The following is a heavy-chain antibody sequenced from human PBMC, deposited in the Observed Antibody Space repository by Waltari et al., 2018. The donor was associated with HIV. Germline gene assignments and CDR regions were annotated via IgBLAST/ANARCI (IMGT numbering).Heavy chain of an antibody. V-gene: IGHV3-33*01. CDR1: GFTFRSYG. Sequence: QVQLVESGGGVVQPGRSLRLSCAASGFTFRSYGMHWVRQAPGKGLGWVAVTWVDGSNKYYADSVKGRFTISRDNSKNTLYLQMNSLRAEDTAVYYCARMVSSTGWYVLDYWGQGTLVTVSS. CDR3: ARMVSSTGWYVLDY. D-gene: IGHD6-19*01. CDR2: TWVDGSNK. J-gene: IGHJ4*02.